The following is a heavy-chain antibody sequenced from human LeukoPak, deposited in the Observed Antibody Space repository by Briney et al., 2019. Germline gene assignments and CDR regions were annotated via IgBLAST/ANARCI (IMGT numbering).Heavy chain of an antibody. Sequence: GESLKISCQGSGYSFSTYRISWVRQMPGKGLEWMGKIDPSDFYTDYSPSFQGHVTISADTSISTAFLQWSSLKTSDTAIYYCASSIAAAGIGQNTFDIWGQGTVVAVSS. V-gene: IGHV5-10-1*01. CDR1: GYSFSTYR. D-gene: IGHD6-13*01. CDR2: IDPSDFYT. CDR3: ASSIAAAGIGQNTFDI. J-gene: IGHJ3*02.